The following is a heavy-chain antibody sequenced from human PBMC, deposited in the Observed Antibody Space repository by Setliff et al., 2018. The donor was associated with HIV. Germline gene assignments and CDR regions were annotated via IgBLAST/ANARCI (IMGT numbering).Heavy chain of an antibody. J-gene: IGHJ6*02. CDR1: GYTFTDYF. CDR3: ARVRRGKAIITTGGMDV. V-gene: IGHV1-2*02. Sequence: ASVKVSCKASGYTFTDYFLHWVRQAPGQGLEWMGWINPNNGDTIYAQKLQGRVTVTRDTSINTAYMVLSSLKSDDTAMYFCARVRRGKAIITTGGMDVWGQGTTVTVSS. CDR2: INPNNGDT. D-gene: IGHD3-10*01.